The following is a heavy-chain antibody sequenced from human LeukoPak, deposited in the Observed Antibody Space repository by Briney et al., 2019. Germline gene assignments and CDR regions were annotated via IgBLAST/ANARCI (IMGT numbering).Heavy chain of an antibody. J-gene: IGHJ4*02. Sequence: SKTLSLTCTVSGGSISDYYWSWIRRPPGKGLGWIGYIYYSGSTSYNPSLKSRVTISVDTSKKQFSLRLSSVIAADTAVYYCASERVALAGIDYWGQGTLVTVSS. CDR3: ASERVALAGIDY. CDR2: IYYSGST. CDR1: GGSISDYY. D-gene: IGHD6-19*01. V-gene: IGHV4-59*08.